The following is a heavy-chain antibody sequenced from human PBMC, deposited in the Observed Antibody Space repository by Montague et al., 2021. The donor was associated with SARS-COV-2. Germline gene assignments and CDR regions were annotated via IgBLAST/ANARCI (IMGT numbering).Heavy chain of an antibody. D-gene: IGHD2-8*01. CDR2: VSTDVNEK. Sequence: SLRLSCAASGFSFSSFSMHWVRQAPGKGLESLAVVSTDVNEKYYSGSVRGRFTISRDNSKNPVSLQVNSLRVEDTAVYYCVRDPGMNGLDIWGQGTRVTVSS. V-gene: IGHV3-30*04. CDR1: GFSFSSFS. CDR3: VRDPGMNGLDI. J-gene: IGHJ3*02.